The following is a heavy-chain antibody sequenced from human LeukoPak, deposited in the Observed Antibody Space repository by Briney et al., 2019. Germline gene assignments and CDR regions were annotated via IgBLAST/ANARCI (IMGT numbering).Heavy chain of an antibody. Sequence: PSETLSLTCTVPGGSISGSSYYWGWIRQPPGKGLEWIGSIYYSGNTYYNPSLKSRVTISVDTSKNQFSLKLSSVTAADTAVYYCARSLRGAAHHFDYWAREPWSPSPQ. CDR3: ARSLRGAAHHFDY. V-gene: IGHV4-39*01. J-gene: IGHJ4*02. D-gene: IGHD6-6*01. CDR1: GGSISGSSYY. CDR2: IYYSGNT.